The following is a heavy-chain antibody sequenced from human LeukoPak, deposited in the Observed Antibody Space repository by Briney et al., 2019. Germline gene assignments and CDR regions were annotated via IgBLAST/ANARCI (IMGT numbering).Heavy chain of an antibody. CDR2: ISWNSGSI. V-gene: IGHV3-9*01. Sequence: PGGSLRLSCAASGFTFDDYAMHWVRQAPGKGLEWVSGISWNSGSIGYADSVKGRFTISRDNAKNSLYLQMNSLRAEDTALYYCARRYCSNTSCYTHAFDIWGQGTMVTVSS. CDR3: ARRYCSNTSCYTHAFDI. CDR1: GFTFDDYA. D-gene: IGHD2-2*02. J-gene: IGHJ3*02.